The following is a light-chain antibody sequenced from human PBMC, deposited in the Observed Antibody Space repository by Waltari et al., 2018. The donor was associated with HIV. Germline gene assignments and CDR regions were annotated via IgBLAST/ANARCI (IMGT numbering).Light chain of an antibody. CDR1: TSNVGSNF. Sequence: QSVLTQPPSASGTPGQRVTISCSGTTSNVGSNFFSWYQQLPGTAPKVLIYRDNRRPSGVPDRFSGSKSGASASLAISGLRSEDEGDYYCATWDGSLGGAYVFGAGTKVSVL. CDR2: RDN. J-gene: IGLJ1*01. V-gene: IGLV1-47*01. CDR3: ATWDGSLGGAYV.